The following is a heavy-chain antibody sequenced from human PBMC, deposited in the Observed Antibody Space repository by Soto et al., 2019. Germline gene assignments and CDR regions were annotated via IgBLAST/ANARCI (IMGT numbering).Heavy chain of an antibody. CDR2: MNPNSGNT. Sequence: ASVKVSCKASGYTFTSYDINWVRQATGQGLEWMGWMNPNSGNTGYAQKFQGRVTMTRNTSISTAYMELSSLRSEDTAVYYCARGFDVLRYFDWSPPSVGMDVWGQGTTVTRLL. D-gene: IGHD3-9*01. J-gene: IGHJ6*02. V-gene: IGHV1-8*01. CDR3: ARGFDVLRYFDWSPPSVGMDV. CDR1: GYTFTSYD.